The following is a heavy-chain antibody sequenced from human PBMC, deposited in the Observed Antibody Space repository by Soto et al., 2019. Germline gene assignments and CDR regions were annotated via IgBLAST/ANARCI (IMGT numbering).Heavy chain of an antibody. CDR1: GFTFSSYA. V-gene: IGHV3-23*01. D-gene: IGHD3-10*01. CDR2: ISGSGGST. Sequence: GGSLRLSCAASGFTFSSYAMSWVRQAPGKGLEWVSAISGSGGSTYYADSVKGRFTISRDNSKNTLYLQMNSLRAEDTAVYYCANLYGSGSYYHRPFDYWRQGTLVTVSS. J-gene: IGHJ4*02. CDR3: ANLYGSGSYYHRPFDY.